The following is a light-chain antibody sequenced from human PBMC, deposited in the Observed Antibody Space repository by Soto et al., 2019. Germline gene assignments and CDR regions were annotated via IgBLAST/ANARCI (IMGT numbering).Light chain of an antibody. CDR1: QGISSY. CDR2: AAS. J-gene: IGKJ4*01. CDR3: QQLNSYPLP. Sequence: DIQLTQSPSFLSASVGDRVTITCRASQGISSYLAWYQQKPGKAPRLLIYAASTLQSGVPSRFSGSGSGTEFTHTISSLQPEDFATYSCQQLNSYPLPVGGGTKVEIK. V-gene: IGKV1-9*01.